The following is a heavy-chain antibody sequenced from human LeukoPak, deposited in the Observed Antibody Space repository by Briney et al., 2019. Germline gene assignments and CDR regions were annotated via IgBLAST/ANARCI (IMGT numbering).Heavy chain of an antibody. D-gene: IGHD6-19*01. CDR1: GVSISTHY. Sequence: SETLSLTCNVSGVSISTHYWSWIRQSPGKGLEWIGYIYHNGITNYNPSLKSRVTISIDTSKNEFSLKLTSVIAADTAVYFCARDSALAQAVMFDYWGQGTLVTVSS. V-gene: IGHV4-59*11. CDR3: ARDSALAQAVMFDY. J-gene: IGHJ4*02. CDR2: IYHNGIT.